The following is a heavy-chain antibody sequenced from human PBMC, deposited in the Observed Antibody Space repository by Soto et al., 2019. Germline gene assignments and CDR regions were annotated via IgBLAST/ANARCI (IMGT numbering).Heavy chain of an antibody. Sequence: SETLSLTCTVSGGSISSGGYYWSWIRQHPGKGLEWIGYIYYSGSTNYNPSLKSRVTISVDTSKNQFSLKLSSVTAADTAVYYYARHEVDGSYYPFDYWGQGTLVTVSS. J-gene: IGHJ4*02. CDR2: IYYSGST. CDR1: GGSISSGGYY. CDR3: ARHEVDGSYYPFDY. V-gene: IGHV4-61*08. D-gene: IGHD1-26*01.